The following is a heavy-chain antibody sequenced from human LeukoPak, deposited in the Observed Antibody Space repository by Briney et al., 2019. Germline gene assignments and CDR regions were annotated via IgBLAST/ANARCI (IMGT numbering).Heavy chain of an antibody. V-gene: IGHV4-59*08. D-gene: IGHD6-19*01. CDR1: GGSISSYY. Sequence: SETLSLTCTVSGGSISSYYWSWIRQPPGEGLEWIGYIYYSGSTNYNPSLKSRVTISVDTSKNQFSLKLSSVTAADTAVYYCARRNSIAVAGTKERYYFDYWGQGTLVTVSS. CDR3: ARRNSIAVAGTKERYYFDY. CDR2: IYYSGST. J-gene: IGHJ4*02.